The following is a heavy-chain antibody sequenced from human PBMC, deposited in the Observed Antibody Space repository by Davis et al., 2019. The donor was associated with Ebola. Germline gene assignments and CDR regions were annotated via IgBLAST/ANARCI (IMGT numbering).Heavy chain of an antibody. V-gene: IGHV3-66*01. D-gene: IGHD3-10*01. CDR1: GFTVSSNY. Sequence: GESLKISCAASGFTVSSNYMSWVRQAPGKGLEWVSVIYSGGSTYYADSVKGRFTISRDDSKNTLYLQMNSLRAEDTAVYYCAKVELRNYWGQGTLVTVSS. CDR3: AKVELRNY. CDR2: IYSGGST. J-gene: IGHJ4*02.